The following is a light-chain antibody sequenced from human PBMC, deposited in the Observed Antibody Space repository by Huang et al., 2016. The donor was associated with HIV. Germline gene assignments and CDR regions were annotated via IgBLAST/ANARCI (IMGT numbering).Light chain of an antibody. CDR2: GAS. Sequence: EIVMTQSPATLSVSPGERATLSCRASQRVSSNLAWYQQKPGQAPRLLIYGASTRATNIPGRFSGSGSGTEFTLTINSLQSEDSAVYYCQQYNDWPTWTFGQGTKVEMK. CDR3: QQYNDWPTWT. V-gene: IGKV3-15*01. J-gene: IGKJ1*01. CDR1: QRVSSN.